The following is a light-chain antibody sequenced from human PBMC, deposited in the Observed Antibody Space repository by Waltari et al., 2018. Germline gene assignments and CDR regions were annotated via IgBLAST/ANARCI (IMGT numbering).Light chain of an antibody. Sequence: ELVLPQSPATLSVSTGQIVTVPCRASQTITGSWLTWYHQKPGQAPRLLIYGASNRAPGIPDRFSGSGSGTDFTLTISRLEPEDSAVYYCQQYDGSVVTFGGGTKVEIK. CDR1: QTITGSW. V-gene: IGKV3-20*01. J-gene: IGKJ4*01. CDR2: GAS. CDR3: QQYDGSVVT.